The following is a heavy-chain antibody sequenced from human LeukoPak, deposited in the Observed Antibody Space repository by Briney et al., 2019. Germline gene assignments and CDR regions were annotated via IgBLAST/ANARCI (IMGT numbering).Heavy chain of an antibody. CDR2: LSASGGST. V-gene: IGHV3-23*01. D-gene: IGHD3-9*01. CDR3: AKDPDNAFDI. CDR1: GFNFGTYA. J-gene: IGHJ3*02. Sequence: GGSLRLSCVASGFNFGTYAMGWVRQAPGKGLEWVSALSASGGSTYYADSVRGRFTISRDNSKNTLYLQMNSLRAEDTAVYYCAKDPDNAFDIWGQGTMVTVSS.